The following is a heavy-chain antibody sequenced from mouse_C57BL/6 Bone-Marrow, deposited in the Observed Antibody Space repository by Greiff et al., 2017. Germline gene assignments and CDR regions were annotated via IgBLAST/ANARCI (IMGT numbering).Heavy chain of an antibody. V-gene: IGHV1-55*01. D-gene: IGHD2-3*01. J-gene: IGHJ1*03. Sequence: QVQLQQPGAELVKPGASVKMSCKASGYTFTSYWITWVKQRPGQGLEWIGDIYPGSGSTNYNEKFKSKATLTVDTSSSTAYMQLSSLTSEDSAVYYCARYDSYYLYWYFDVWGTGTTVTVSS. CDR3: ARYDSYYLYWYFDV. CDR1: GYTFTSYW. CDR2: IYPGSGST.